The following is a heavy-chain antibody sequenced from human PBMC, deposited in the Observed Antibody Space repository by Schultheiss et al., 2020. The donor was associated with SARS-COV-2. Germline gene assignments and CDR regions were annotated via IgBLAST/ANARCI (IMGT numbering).Heavy chain of an antibody. Sequence: SETLSLTCTVSGGSISSSSHYWSWIRQPPGKGLEWIGEINHSGSTNYNPSLKSRVTISVDTSKNQFSLKLSSVTAADTAVYYCARWAGGADYWGQGTLVTVSS. D-gene: IGHD3-10*01. CDR3: ARWAGGADY. CDR1: GGSISSSSHY. J-gene: IGHJ4*02. V-gene: IGHV4-39*07. CDR2: INHSGST.